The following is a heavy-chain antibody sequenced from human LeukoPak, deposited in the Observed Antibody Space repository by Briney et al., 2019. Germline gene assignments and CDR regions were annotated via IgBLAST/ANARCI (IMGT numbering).Heavy chain of an antibody. CDR1: GGSISTYY. Sequence: PSETLSLTCTVSGGSISTYYWSWIRQPPGKGLEWIGCIYYTGSANYNPSLKSRGTISVDTSKNQFHLKLSSVTAADTAVYYCARGSITVVPAFDIWGQGTMFTVSS. V-gene: IGHV4-59*12. CDR3: ARGSITVVPAFDI. J-gene: IGHJ3*02. CDR2: IYYTGSA. D-gene: IGHD4-23*01.